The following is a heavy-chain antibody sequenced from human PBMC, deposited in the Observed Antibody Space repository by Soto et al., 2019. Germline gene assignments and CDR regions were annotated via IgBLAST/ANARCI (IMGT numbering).Heavy chain of an antibody. CDR3: ARHAGWGYSSSAGLDY. J-gene: IGHJ4*02. CDR1: GGSISSYY. D-gene: IGHD6-6*01. CDR2: IYYSGST. V-gene: IGHV4-59*08. Sequence: PSETLSLTCTVSGGSISSYYWSWIRQPPGKGLEWIGYIYYSGSTNYNPSLKSRVTISVDTSKNQFSLKLSSVTAADTAVYYCARHAGWGYSSSAGLDYWGQGTLVTVSS.